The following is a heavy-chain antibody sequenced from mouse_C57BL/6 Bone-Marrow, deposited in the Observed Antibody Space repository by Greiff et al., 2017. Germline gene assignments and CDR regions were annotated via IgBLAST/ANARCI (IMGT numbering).Heavy chain of an antibody. V-gene: IGHV1-39*01. CDR1: GYSFTDYN. CDR2: INPNYGTT. J-gene: IGHJ1*03. Sequence: VQLQQSGPELVKPGASVKISCKASGYSFTDYNMNWVKQSHGKSLEWIGVINPNYGTTSYNQKFKGKATLTVDQSSSTAYMQLNSLTSEDSAVYYCARGRGNGYYLGGGDVWGTGTTVTDSS. D-gene: IGHD2-3*01. CDR3: ARGRGNGYYLGGGDV.